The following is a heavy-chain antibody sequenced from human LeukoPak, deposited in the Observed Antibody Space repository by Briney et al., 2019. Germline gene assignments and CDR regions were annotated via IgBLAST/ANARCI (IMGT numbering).Heavy chain of an antibody. CDR2: INPNSGGT. J-gene: IGHJ3*02. Sequence: ASVKVSCKASGYTLTAYYLHWVRQAPGQGLEWMGRINPNSGGTTYAQKFQGRVTMTRDTSIGTAYMELSSLRSDATAVYYCARPHYESSGLYVDAFDIWGQGTMVTVSS. V-gene: IGHV1-2*06. D-gene: IGHD3-22*01. CDR1: GYTLTAYY. CDR3: ARPHYESSGLYVDAFDI.